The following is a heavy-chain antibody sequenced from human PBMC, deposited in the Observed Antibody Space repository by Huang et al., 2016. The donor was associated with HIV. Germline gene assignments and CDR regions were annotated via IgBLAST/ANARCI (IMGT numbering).Heavy chain of an antibody. CDR1: GFTFNKFD. V-gene: IGHV3-30*18. CDR2: ISYDGSSK. J-gene: IGHJ4*02. Sequence: QVQLVESGGGVVQPGRSLRLSCAAFGFTFNKFDMHWVRQAPGKGLEWVAIISYDGSSKYHADSVKGRFTIARDNSKNTVYLQMNSLRVEDTAVYYCAKDGRGSGTYYDYFGYWGQGTLVTVSS. D-gene: IGHD1-26*01. CDR3: AKDGRGSGTYYDYFGY.